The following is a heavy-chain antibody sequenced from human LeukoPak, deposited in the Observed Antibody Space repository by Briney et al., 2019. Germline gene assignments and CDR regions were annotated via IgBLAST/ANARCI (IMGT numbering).Heavy chain of an antibody. CDR2: IYTSGST. V-gene: IGHV4-4*09. Sequence: SETLSLTCTVSGGSISSYYWSWIRQPPGKGLEWIGYIYTSGSTNYNPSLKSRVTISVDTSKNQFSLKLSSVTAADTAVYYCARRDPEDAFDIRGQGTMVTVSS. J-gene: IGHJ3*02. CDR3: ARRDPEDAFDI. CDR1: GGSISSYY.